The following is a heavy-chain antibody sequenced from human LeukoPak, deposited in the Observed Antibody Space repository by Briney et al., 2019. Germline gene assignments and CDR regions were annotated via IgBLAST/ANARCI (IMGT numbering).Heavy chain of an antibody. CDR3: ARTTDDTAMSRVDY. D-gene: IGHD5-18*01. CDR1: GASISTNTHY. CDR2: IHHTGTP. J-gene: IGHJ4*02. V-gene: IGHV4-39*01. Sequence: SETLSLTCIVSGASISTNTHYWGWVRQPPGKGLEWIASIHHTGTPYYNPSLKSRVTISVDTSKNQFSLKLSSVTAADTAVYYCARTTDDTAMSRVDYWGQGTLVTVSS.